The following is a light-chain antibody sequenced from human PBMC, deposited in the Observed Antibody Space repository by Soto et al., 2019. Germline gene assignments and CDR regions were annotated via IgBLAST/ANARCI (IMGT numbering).Light chain of an antibody. CDR3: QQYGRSLT. J-gene: IGKJ4*01. Sequence: EIVLTQSPGTLSLSPGERATLSCRASQSVNNSYLAWYQQKPGQAPRLFIYDASRRATGIPDRFSGSGSWTDFTLTISRLQPADFAVYYCQQYGRSLTFGGGTKVEIK. CDR2: DAS. CDR1: QSVNNSY. V-gene: IGKV3-20*01.